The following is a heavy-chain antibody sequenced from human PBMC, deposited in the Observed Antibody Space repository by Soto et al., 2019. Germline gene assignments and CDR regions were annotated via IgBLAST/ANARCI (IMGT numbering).Heavy chain of an antibody. J-gene: IGHJ4*02. D-gene: IGHD1-1*01. CDR2: IRGRGGTT. CDR3: ARDRLRFTTGGFDY. V-gene: IGHV3-23*01. Sequence: PGGSLRLSCAASGFSFSSYAMGWVRQAPGKGLEGVSGIRGRGGTTYYADSVKGRFTISRDNSKNTLFLQMNSLRAEDTAVYYCARDRLRFTTGGFDYWGQGTLVTVSS. CDR1: GFSFSSYA.